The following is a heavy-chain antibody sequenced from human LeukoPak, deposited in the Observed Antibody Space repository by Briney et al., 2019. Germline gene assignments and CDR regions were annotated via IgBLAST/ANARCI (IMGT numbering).Heavy chain of an antibody. D-gene: IGHD6-19*01. J-gene: IGHJ4*02. Sequence: PGRSLRLSCAASGFTFSSYAMHWVRQAPGKGLEWVSSISSSSSYIYYADSVKGRFTISRDNAKNSLYLQMNSLRAEDTAVYHCAKDALSGWYGYSDYWGQGTLVTVSS. CDR2: ISSSSSYI. V-gene: IGHV3-21*04. CDR1: GFTFSSYA. CDR3: AKDALSGWYGYSDY.